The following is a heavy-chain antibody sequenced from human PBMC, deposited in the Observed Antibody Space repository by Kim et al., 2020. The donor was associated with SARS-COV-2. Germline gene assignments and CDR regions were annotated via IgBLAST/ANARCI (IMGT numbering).Heavy chain of an antibody. CDR2: ISSSTRTI. D-gene: IGHD2-21*01. J-gene: IGHJ6*02. Sequence: GGSLRLSCAASGFTFRRPPLHWVRHPPRTALAWVSYISSSTRTIYYADSVKGRFTISRDNAKHSLYLQMNSLRAADTAVYYCALIDYYYGMDVWGHGTT. V-gene: IGHV3-48*04. CDR1: GFTFRRPP. CDR3: ALIDYYYGMDV.